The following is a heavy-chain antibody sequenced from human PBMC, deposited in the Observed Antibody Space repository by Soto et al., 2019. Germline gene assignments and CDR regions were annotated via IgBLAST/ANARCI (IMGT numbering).Heavy chain of an antibody. D-gene: IGHD5-12*01. CDR2: IYYSGST. Sequence: ETLSLTCTASVDPISSHYWSWIRQPPGKGLEWIGYIYYSGSTNNNPSLKSRVTISVDTSKNQFSLKLSSVTAANTAVYNCARGGPDGYYFDYWGQGTLVTVSS. J-gene: IGHJ4*02. CDR3: ARGGPDGYYFDY. CDR1: VDPISSHY. V-gene: IGHV4-59*11.